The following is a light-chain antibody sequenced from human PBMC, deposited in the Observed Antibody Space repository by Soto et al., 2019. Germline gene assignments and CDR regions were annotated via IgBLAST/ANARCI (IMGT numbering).Light chain of an antibody. Sequence: DIVMTQSPDSLAVSLGERATINCKCSQSVLYSSNNKNYLAWYQQRPGQPPKLLIYWASTRESGVPDRFSGSGSGTEFTLTITSLQAEDVAVYYCQQYESTPPTFGQGTKLEIK. CDR3: QQYESTPPT. J-gene: IGKJ2*01. CDR1: QSVLYSSNNKNY. V-gene: IGKV4-1*01. CDR2: WAS.